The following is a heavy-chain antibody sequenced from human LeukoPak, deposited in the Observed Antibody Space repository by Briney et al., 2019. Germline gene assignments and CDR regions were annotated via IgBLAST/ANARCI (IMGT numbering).Heavy chain of an antibody. CDR3: AREVAASGLGYFDY. CDR2: IYSGGST. CDR1: GFTVSNNY. J-gene: IGHJ4*02. V-gene: IGHV3-53*01. Sequence: GESLRLSCADSGFTVSNNYMSWVRQAPGKGLEWVSLIYSGGSTYYANSVKGRFTISRDNSQNTRYLQMNSLRAEDTAVYYCAREVAASGLGYFDYWGKGTLVTV. D-gene: IGHD6-19*01.